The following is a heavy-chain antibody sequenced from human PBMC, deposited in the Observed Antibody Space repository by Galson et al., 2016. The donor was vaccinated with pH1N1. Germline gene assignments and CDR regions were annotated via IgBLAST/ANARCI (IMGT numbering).Heavy chain of an antibody. D-gene: IGHD3-10*01. V-gene: IGHV1-69*13. CDR3: AREGANYYGSDGMDV. CDR1: GGIFNSHT. CDR2: ISTLFGTA. J-gene: IGHJ6*02. Sequence: SVKVSCKASGGIFNSHTISWVRQAPGQGLEWMGRISTLFGTANYAQNFMGRVTISADASTDTAYMELTNLTSQDTAVYFCAREGANYYGSDGMDVWGQGTTVTVSS.